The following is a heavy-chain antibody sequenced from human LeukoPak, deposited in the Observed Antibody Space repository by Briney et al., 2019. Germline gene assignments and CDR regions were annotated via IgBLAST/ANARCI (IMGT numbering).Heavy chain of an antibody. CDR3: ARQSGCTNGVCYTDWFDP. Sequence: KSSETLSLTCAVSGYSISSGYYWGWIRQPPGKGLEWIGSIYHSGSTYYNPSLKSRVTISVDTSKNQFSLKLSSVTAADTAVYYCARQSGCTNGVCYTDWFDPWGQGTLVTVSS. CDR1: GYSISSGYY. D-gene: IGHD2-8*01. CDR2: IYHSGST. J-gene: IGHJ5*02. V-gene: IGHV4-38-2*01.